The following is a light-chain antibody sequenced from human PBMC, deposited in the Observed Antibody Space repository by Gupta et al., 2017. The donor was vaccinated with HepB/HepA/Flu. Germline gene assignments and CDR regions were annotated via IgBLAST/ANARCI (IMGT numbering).Light chain of an antibody. CDR3: EEAAGYQT. J-gene: IGKJ1*01. CDR1: QSISSW. V-gene: IGKV1-5*03. CDR2: KAS. Sequence: DIQMTQSPSTLSASVGDRVTIPCRASQSISSWLAWDQQKPVKAPKLLIYKASSGESGVPSRFSGSGFGTQFTLTSSSRRPDHFPAYYGEEAAGYQTSGHRTNVQI.